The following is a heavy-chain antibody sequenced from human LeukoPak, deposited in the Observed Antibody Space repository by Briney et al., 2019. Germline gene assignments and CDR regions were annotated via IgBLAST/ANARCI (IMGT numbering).Heavy chain of an antibody. J-gene: IGHJ5*02. CDR2: ISAYNGNT. V-gene: IGHV1-18*01. CDR3: ARDDYSNYINWFDP. D-gene: IGHD4-11*01. Sequence: ASVKVSCKASGYTFTSYGISWVRQAPGQGLEWMGWISAYNGNTNYAQKFQGRVTITADESTSTAYMELSSLRSEDTAVYYCARDDYSNYINWFDPWGQGTLVTVSS. CDR1: GYTFTSYG.